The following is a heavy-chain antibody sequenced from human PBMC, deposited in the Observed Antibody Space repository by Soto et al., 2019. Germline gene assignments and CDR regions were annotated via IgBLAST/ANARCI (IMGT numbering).Heavy chain of an antibody. CDR3: ARESHDILTGPPWVWYFDL. Sequence: QVQLQQWGAGPLRPLETLSLTCGVSGGSFSGYYWAWIRQSPGKGLEWIGEINDRGSINYNPSLKSRVSISVDTSNNHYSLNLRSVTAADSALYYCARESHDILTGPPWVWYFDLWGRGTLVTVSS. J-gene: IGHJ2*01. CDR1: GGSFSGYY. D-gene: IGHD3-9*01. V-gene: IGHV4-34*01. CDR2: INDRGSI.